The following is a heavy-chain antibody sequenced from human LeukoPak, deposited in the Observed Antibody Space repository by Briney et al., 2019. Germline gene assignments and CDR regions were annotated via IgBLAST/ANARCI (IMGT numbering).Heavy chain of an antibody. J-gene: IGHJ6*02. CDR2: ISSSGSTI. V-gene: IGHV3-11*04. CDR1: GFTFSDYY. Sequence: GGSLRLSCAASGFTFSDYYMSWIRQAPGKGLEWVSYISSSGSTIYYADSVKGRFTISRDNAKNSLYLQMNNLRAEDTAVYYCASYQDIVVVPAAIRGYYYYGMDVWGQGTTVTVSS. CDR3: ASYQDIVVVPAAIRGYYYYGMDV. D-gene: IGHD2-2*01.